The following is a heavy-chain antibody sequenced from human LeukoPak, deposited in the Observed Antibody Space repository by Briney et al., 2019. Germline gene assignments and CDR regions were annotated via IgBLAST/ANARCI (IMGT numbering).Heavy chain of an antibody. Sequence: ASVKVSCKASGYTSTDYSLHWVRQAPGQGLEWMGWINPHSGGTKYAQRFQGRLTMTRDTSIGTAYMELNRILSDDTAIYYCARGGGSSDYDPKDFWGQGTLVTVSS. CDR3: ARGGGSSDYDPKDF. CDR1: GYTSTDYS. J-gene: IGHJ4*02. D-gene: IGHD3-22*01. V-gene: IGHV1-2*02. CDR2: INPHSGGT.